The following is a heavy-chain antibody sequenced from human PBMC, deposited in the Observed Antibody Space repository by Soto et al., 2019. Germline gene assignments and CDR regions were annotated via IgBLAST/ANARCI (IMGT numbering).Heavy chain of an antibody. CDR2: IWYDGSNK. Sequence: QVQLVESGGGVVQPGRSLRLSCAASGFTFSSYGMHWVRQAPGKGLEWVAVIWYDGSNKYYADSVKGRFTISRDNSKNTLYLQMNSRRAEDTAVYYCARDLGVGWFDPWGQGTLVTVSS. D-gene: IGHD1-26*01. V-gene: IGHV3-33*01. CDR1: GFTFSSYG. J-gene: IGHJ5*02. CDR3: ARDLGVGWFDP.